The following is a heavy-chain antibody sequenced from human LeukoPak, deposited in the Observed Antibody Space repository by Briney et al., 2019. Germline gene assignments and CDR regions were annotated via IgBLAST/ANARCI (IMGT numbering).Heavy chain of an antibody. CDR3: AREGDRYFDWLTRDYYYYGMDV. Sequence: ASVKVSCKASGYTFTSYGISWVRQAPGQGLEWMGWISAYNGNTNYAQKLQGRVTMTTDTSTSTAYMELRSLRSGDTAVYYCAREGDRYFDWLTRDYYYYGMDVWGQGTTVTVSS. V-gene: IGHV1-18*01. CDR2: ISAYNGNT. J-gene: IGHJ6*02. D-gene: IGHD3-9*01. CDR1: GYTFTSYG.